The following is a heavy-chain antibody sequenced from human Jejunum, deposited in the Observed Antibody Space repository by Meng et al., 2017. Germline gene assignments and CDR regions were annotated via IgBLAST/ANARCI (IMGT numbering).Heavy chain of an antibody. CDR2: MHQSGSS. CDR1: GGFSSIYW. D-gene: IGHD1-7*01. Sequence: QVKEWGPGLGRPSGALSPTCAVSGGFSSIYWWSWLRQPPGKGLEWIGEMHQSGSSNYNPSLKSRLTMSVDESKNHFSLKLNSVTAADTAVYYCARGWKYAWFNWGQGTLVTVSS. V-gene: IGHV4-4*02. J-gene: IGHJ4*02. CDR3: ARGWKYAWFN.